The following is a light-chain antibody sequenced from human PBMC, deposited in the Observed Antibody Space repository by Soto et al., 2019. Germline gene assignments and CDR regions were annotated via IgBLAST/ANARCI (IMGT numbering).Light chain of an antibody. V-gene: IGLV1-40*01. J-gene: IGLJ2*01. Sequence: QSVLTQSPSVSGAPGQRVTISCTGSSSNIGAGYDVHWYQQLPGTAPKLLIYGNSNRPSGVPDRFSGSKSGTSASLAITGLQAEYEADYYCQSYDSSLSAVVFGGGTKVTVL. CDR1: SSNIGAGYD. CDR3: QSYDSSLSAVV. CDR2: GNS.